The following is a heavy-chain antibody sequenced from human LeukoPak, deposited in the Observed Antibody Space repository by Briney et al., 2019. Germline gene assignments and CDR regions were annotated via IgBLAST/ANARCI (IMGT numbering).Heavy chain of an antibody. Sequence: SETLSLTCAVYGGSFSGYYWSWIRQPPGKGLEWIGEINHSGSTNYNPSLKSRVTISVDTSKNQFSLKLSSVTAAGTAVYYCARGLKGYSYGFPPGYWGQGTLVTVSS. CDR3: ARGLKGYSYGFPPGY. CDR1: GGSFSGYY. D-gene: IGHD5-18*01. CDR2: INHSGST. V-gene: IGHV4-34*01. J-gene: IGHJ4*02.